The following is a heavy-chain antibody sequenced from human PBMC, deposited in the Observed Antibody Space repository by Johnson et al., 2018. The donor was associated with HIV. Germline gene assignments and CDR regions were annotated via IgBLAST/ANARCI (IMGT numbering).Heavy chain of an antibody. CDR2: IYSGGIS. CDR1: GFTVSSNY. D-gene: IGHD3-10*01. V-gene: IGHV3-66*04. J-gene: IGHJ3*02. CDR3: ARHHITYYYTSGSPDAFDI. Sequence: VQLVESGGGLVQPGGSLGLSCAASGFTVSSNYMSWVRQAPGKGLEWVSVIYSGGISYYADSVKGSIHISRDNSKDTVYRKMNSRRAEDTDVYYCARHHITYYYTSGSPDAFDIWGQGTMVTVSS.